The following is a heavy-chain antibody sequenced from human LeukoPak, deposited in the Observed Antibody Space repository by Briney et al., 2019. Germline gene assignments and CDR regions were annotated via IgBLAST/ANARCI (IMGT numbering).Heavy chain of an antibody. CDR2: IIPIFGTA. CDR3: ARSGAQLRYFDWFRPNAFDI. Sequence: VASVKVSCKASGGTFSSYAISWVRQAPGQGLEWMGGIIPIFGTANYAQKFQGRVTITADESTSTAYMELSSLRSEDTAVYYCARSGAQLRYFDWFRPNAFDIWGQGTMVTVSS. J-gene: IGHJ3*02. D-gene: IGHD3-9*01. CDR1: GGTFSSYA. V-gene: IGHV1-69*13.